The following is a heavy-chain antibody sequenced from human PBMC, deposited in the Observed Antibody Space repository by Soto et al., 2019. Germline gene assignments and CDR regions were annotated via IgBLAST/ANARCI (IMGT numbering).Heavy chain of an antibody. V-gene: IGHV4-39*01. J-gene: IGHJ6*02. CDR2: IYYSGST. CDR1: GGSISSSSYY. Sequence: SETLSLTCTVSGGSISSSSYYWGWVRQPPGKGLEWIGSIYYSGSTYYNPSLKSRVTISVDTSKNQLSLKLSSVTAADTAVYYCARQVGIAAAGSLYYGMDVWGQGTTVTVSS. D-gene: IGHD6-13*01. CDR3: ARQVGIAAAGSLYYGMDV.